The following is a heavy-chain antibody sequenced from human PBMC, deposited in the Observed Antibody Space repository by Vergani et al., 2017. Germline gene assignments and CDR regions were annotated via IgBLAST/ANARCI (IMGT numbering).Heavy chain of an antibody. CDR2: IYTSGST. CDR1: GGPISSGSYY. D-gene: IGHD3-10*01. V-gene: IGHV4-61*02. CDR3: ARGKGSWSNNWFDP. Sequence: QVQLQESGPGLVKPSQTLSLTCTVSGGPISSGSYYWSWIRQPAGKGLEWIGRIYTSGSTNYNPSLKSRVTMSVDTSKNQFSLKLSSVTAADTAVYYCARGKGSWSNNWFDPWGQGTLVTVSS. J-gene: IGHJ5*02.